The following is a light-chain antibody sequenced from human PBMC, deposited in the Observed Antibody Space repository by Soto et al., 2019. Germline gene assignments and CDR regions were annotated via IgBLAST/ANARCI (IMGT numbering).Light chain of an antibody. CDR1: HNIGPW. CDR2: KAS. CDR3: QQYCTYSRT. Sequence: IEMTQSHSTLSASVGDRVTITCRASHNIGPWLAWYQQKPGKAPKVLIYKASILAGGVPSRFSGSRSGTEFTFTISSLKPDELATNYCQQYCTYSRTFGQGTKVEIQ. V-gene: IGKV1-5*03. J-gene: IGKJ1*01.